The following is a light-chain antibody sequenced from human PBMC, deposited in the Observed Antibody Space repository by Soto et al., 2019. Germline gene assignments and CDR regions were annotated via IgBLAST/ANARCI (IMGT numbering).Light chain of an antibody. Sequence: QSVLTQPPSASGSLGQSVTISCTGTRSVVGGYNYVSWYQQHPGKAPRFMIYEVSKRPSGVPDRFSASKSGNTASLTVSGLQAYDDAEYYCSSYAGNNNYVFXTGTNRTVL. V-gene: IGLV2-8*01. CDR1: RSVVGGYNY. CDR3: SSYAGNNNYV. J-gene: IGLJ1*01. CDR2: EVS.